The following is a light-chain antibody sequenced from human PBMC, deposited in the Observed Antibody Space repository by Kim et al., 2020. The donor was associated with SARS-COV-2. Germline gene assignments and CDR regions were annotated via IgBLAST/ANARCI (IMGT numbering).Light chain of an antibody. CDR1: IIDIGAYNF. J-gene: IGLJ7*01. CDR2: DVN. V-gene: IGLV2-14*03. CDR3: SSDRSTSAPVL. Sequence: SITISCTGTIIDIGAYNFASWYQPHPCKVPQRIIYDVNKRPSGISNRFSGSKSGNTASLTISGLPAEDEADYYCSSDRSTSAPVLLGGGTQLTVL.